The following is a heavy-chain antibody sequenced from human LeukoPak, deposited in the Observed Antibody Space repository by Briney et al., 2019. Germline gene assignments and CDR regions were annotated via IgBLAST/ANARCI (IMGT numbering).Heavy chain of an antibody. D-gene: IGHD4-23*01. Sequence: ASVKVSCKASGYTFTSYGIRWVRQAPGQGLEWMGWISAYNGNTNYAQKPQGRVTMTTDTSTSTAYMELRSLRSDDTAVYYCARGFYGGSDYYFDYWGQGTLVTVSS. CDR1: GYTFTSYG. J-gene: IGHJ4*02. CDR3: ARGFYGGSDYYFDY. V-gene: IGHV1-18*01. CDR2: ISAYNGNT.